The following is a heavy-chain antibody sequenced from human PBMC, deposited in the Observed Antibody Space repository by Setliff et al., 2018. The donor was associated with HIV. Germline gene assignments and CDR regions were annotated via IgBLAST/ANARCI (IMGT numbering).Heavy chain of an antibody. CDR3: ASEAWTSYRSSSGYYYYYMDV. D-gene: IGHD6-6*01. J-gene: IGHJ6*03. CDR1: GDSVSSASYY. CDR2: IYYSGTT. V-gene: IGHV4-61*01. Sequence: TSETLSLTCTVSGDSVSSASYYWSWIRQPPGKGLEWIGYIYYSGTTKYNPSLKSRVTISVDTSKNQFSLKLSSVTAADTAVYYCASEAWTSYRSSSGYYYYYMDVWVKGTTVTVSS.